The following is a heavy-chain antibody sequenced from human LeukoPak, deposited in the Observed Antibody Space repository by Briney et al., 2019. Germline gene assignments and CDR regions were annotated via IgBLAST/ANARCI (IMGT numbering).Heavy chain of an antibody. J-gene: IGHJ4*02. CDR2: IGSRSAYI. CDR3: ARGARDGYNLDY. D-gene: IGHD5-24*01. CDR1: GFTFTGYS. V-gene: IGHV3-21*01. Sequence: SLRLSCAASGFTFTGYSMNCVRQAPGKGLEWVSSIGSRSAYIYYAGSVKGRFTISRDNAKNSLYLQMNSLRAEDTAVYYCARGARDGYNLDYWGQGTLVTVSS.